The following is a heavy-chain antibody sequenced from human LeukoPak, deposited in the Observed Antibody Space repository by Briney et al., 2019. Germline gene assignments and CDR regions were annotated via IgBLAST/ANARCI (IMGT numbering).Heavy chain of an antibody. D-gene: IGHD3-16*02. Sequence: SETLSLTCAVYGGSFSGYYWSWIRQSPGKGLEWIGEINQSGSTNYNPSLKSRVTISVDTSKNQFSLKLSSVTAADTAVYYCARITTYRPGAFDIWGQGTMVTVSS. CDR1: GGSFSGYY. V-gene: IGHV4-34*01. CDR3: ARITTYRPGAFDI. CDR2: INQSGST. J-gene: IGHJ3*02.